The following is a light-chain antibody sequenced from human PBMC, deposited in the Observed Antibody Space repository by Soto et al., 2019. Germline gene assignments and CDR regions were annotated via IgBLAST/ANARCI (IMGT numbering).Light chain of an antibody. J-gene: IGLJ3*02. CDR2: EVN. Sequence: QSALTQPASVSGSPGQSITISCTGTSSDVGGYNYVSWYQQHPGKAPKLMIYEVNERPSGVPDRFSGSKSGNTASLTVSGLQAEDEADYYCSSYAGINNWVFGGGTKLTVL. CDR1: SSDVGGYNY. CDR3: SSYAGINNWV. V-gene: IGLV2-8*01.